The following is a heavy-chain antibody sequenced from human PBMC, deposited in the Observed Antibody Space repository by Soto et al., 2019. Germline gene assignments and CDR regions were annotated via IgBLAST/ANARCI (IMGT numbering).Heavy chain of an antibody. CDR3: ARGPPLLW. J-gene: IGHJ4*02. Sequence: PSETLSLTCTVSGGSISRYYWSWIRQPPGKGLEWIGYLYNTGSTIYNPSLESRVTLSLDTSKNQFSLKLNSVTAADTAVYYCARGPPLLWWSQGTLVTVS. D-gene: IGHD2-21*01. V-gene: IGHV4-59*01. CDR1: GGSISRYY. CDR2: LYNTGST.